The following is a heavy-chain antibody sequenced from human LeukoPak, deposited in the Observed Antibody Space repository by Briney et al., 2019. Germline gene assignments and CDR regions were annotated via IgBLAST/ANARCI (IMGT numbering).Heavy chain of an antibody. V-gene: IGHV3-21*01. J-gene: IGHJ4*02. CDR2: ISSSSSYI. CDR1: GFTFSSYS. Sequence: GGSLRLSCAASGFTFSSYSMNWVRQAPGKGLEWVSSISSSSSYIYYADSVKGRFTISRDNAKNSLYLQMNSLRAEDTAVYYCARDGAATMVRGTATGGYFDYWGQGTLVTVSS. D-gene: IGHD3-10*01. CDR3: ARDGAATMVRGTATGGYFDY.